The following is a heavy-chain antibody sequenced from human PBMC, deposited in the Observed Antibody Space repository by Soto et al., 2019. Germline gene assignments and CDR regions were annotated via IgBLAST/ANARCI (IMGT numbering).Heavy chain of an antibody. J-gene: IGHJ6*02. CDR2: ISSSSSYI. D-gene: IGHD3-22*01. V-gene: IGHV3-21*01. CDR3: ARDKYYYDSSGYPTDYYYYGMDV. CDR1: GFTFSSYS. Sequence: GGSLRLSCAASGFTFSSYSMNWVRQAPGKGLEWVSSISSSSSYIYYADSVKGRFTISRDNAKNSLYLQMNSLRAEDTAVYYCARDKYYYDSSGYPTDYYYYGMDVWGQGTTVTVSS.